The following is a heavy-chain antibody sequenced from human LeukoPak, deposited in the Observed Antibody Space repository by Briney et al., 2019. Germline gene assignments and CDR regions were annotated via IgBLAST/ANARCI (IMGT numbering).Heavy chain of an antibody. Sequence: ASVKVSCKASGYTFTSYDINWVRQATGQGLEWMGWMNPNSGNTGYAQKFQGRVTMTRNTSISTAYMELSSLRSEDTAVYYCARDATVTTEFDYWGQGTLVTVSS. CDR3: ARDATVTTEFDY. D-gene: IGHD4-17*01. V-gene: IGHV1-8*01. CDR2: MNPNSGNT. J-gene: IGHJ4*02. CDR1: GYTFTSYD.